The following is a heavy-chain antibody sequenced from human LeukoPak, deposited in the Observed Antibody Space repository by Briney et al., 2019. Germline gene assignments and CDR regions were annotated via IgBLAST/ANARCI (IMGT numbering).Heavy chain of an antibody. V-gene: IGHV3-48*03. J-gene: IGHJ4*02. CDR3: AREGEYYFDY. CDR1: GFTFSSYE. CDR2: ISSSGSTI. Sequence: AGGSLRPSCAASGFTFSSYEMNWVRQAPGKGLEWVSYISSSGSTIYYADSVKGRFTISRDNAKNSLYLQMNSLRAEDTAVYYCAREGEYYFDYWGQGTLVTVSS.